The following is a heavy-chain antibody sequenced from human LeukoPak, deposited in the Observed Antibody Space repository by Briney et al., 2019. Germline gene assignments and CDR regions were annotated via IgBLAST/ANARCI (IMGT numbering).Heavy chain of an antibody. Sequence: SETLSLTCTVSGGSISSGSYYWSWIRQPAGKGLEWIGRIYTSGSTNYNPSLKSRVTISVDMSKNQFSLKLSSVTAADTAVYYCARDPFGSIWFDPWGQGTLVTVSS. CDR3: ARDPFGSIWFDP. V-gene: IGHV4-61*02. CDR1: GGSISSGSYY. CDR2: IYTSGST. D-gene: IGHD3-10*01. J-gene: IGHJ5*02.